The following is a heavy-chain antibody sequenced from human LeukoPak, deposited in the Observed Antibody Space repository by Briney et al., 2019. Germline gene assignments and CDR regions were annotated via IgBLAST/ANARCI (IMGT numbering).Heavy chain of an antibody. CDR1: GGSISSYY. V-gene: IGHV4-4*07. CDR3: AREGYCSSTSCYEDY. CDR2: IYTSGST. J-gene: IGHJ4*02. Sequence: SETLSLTCTVSGGSISSYYWSWIRQPAGKGLEWIGRIYTSGSTNYNPSLKSRVTISVDTSKNQFSLKLSSVTAADTAVYYCAREGYCSSTSCYEDYWGQGTLVTVSS. D-gene: IGHD2-2*01.